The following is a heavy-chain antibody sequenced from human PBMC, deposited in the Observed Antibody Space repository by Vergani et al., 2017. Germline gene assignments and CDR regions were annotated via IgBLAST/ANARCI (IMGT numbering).Heavy chain of an antibody. V-gene: IGHV1-18*01. D-gene: IGHD5-12*01. CDR2: LSAYNGNT. CDR3: ARVPSGYSGYAYYYYYGMDV. J-gene: IGHJ6*02. Sequence: QVQLVQSGAEVKKPGSSLKVSCKASGYTFTSYGISWVRQAPGQGLAWIGWLSAYNGNTNYAQKLQGRVTLTTDTSTSTAYMELRSLRSDDTAVYYCARVPSGYSGYAYYYYYGMDVWGQGTTVTVAS. CDR1: GYTFTSYG.